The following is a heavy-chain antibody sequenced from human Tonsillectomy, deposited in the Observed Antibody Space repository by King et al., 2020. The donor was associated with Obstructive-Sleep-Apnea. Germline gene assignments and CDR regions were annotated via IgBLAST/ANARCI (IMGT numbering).Heavy chain of an antibody. Sequence: VQLVESGGGLVQPGGSRRLSCAASGFTFSSYAMSWVRQAPGKGLGWVVAISGSGGRTYYADAVKGRFTISGDNSKNTLYLQMNSLRAEATAVYYCAKDRTLIAAEIDYWGQGTLVTVSS. CDR2: ISGSGGRT. J-gene: IGHJ4*02. CDR3: AKDRTLIAAEIDY. CDR1: GFTFSSYA. V-gene: IGHV3-23*04. D-gene: IGHD6-13*01.